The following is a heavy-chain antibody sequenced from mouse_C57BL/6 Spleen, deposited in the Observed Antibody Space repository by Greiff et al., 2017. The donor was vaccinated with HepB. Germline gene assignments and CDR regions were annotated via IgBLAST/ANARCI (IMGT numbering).Heavy chain of an antibody. CDR3: APGNEDD. J-gene: IGHJ2*01. CDR2: IYPGDGDT. V-gene: IGHV1-82*01. CDR1: GYAFSSSW. Sequence: QVQLKESGPELVKPGASVKISCKASGYAFSSSWMNWVKQRPGEGLEWIGRIYPGDGDTNYNRKFKGTTTLTADKSSSTAYLQLSSLTSEYSAVYYCAPGNEDDWGQGTALTVSS. D-gene: IGHD2-1*01.